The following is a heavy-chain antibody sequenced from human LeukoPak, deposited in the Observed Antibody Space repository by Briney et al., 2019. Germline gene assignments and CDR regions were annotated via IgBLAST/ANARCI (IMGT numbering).Heavy chain of an antibody. CDR1: GGSISSGGHS. CDR2: IYHSGST. J-gene: IGHJ4*02. D-gene: IGHD3-22*01. CDR3: ARGNYYDSSGYPSDYFDY. V-gene: IGHV4-30-2*01. Sequence: SETLSLTCAVSGGSISSGGHSWSWIRQPPGKGLEWIGYIYHSGSTYYNPSLKSRVTISVDRSKNQFSLKLSSVTAADTAVYYCARGNYYDSSGYPSDYFDYWGQGTLVTVSS.